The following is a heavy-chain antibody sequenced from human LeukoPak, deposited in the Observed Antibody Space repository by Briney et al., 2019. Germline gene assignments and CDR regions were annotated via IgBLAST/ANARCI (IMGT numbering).Heavy chain of an antibody. Sequence: SETLSLTCAVYGGSFSGYYWSWIRQPPGKGLEWIGEINHSGSTNYNPSLKSRVTISVDTSKNQFSLKLSSVTAAGTAVYYCANANYYDSSGYYSYFDYWGQGTLVTVSS. J-gene: IGHJ4*02. CDR3: ANANYYDSSGYYSYFDY. V-gene: IGHV4-34*01. D-gene: IGHD3-22*01. CDR1: GGSFSGYY. CDR2: INHSGST.